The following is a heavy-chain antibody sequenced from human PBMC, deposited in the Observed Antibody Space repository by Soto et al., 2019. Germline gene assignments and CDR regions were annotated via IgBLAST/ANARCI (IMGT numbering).Heavy chain of an antibody. CDR1: GFTFSSYA. V-gene: IGHV3-23*01. Sequence: GGSLRLSYAASGFTFSSYAMNWVRQAPGKGLEWVSVISGSGDNTYYADSVKGRFTISRDNSKNTLYLQMNSLRAEDTAIYYCAKEDRLIVVPGIGYYYYGMDVWGRGTRVT. CDR2: ISGSGDNT. CDR3: AKEDRLIVVPGIGYYYYGMDV. J-gene: IGHJ6*02. D-gene: IGHD6-19*01.